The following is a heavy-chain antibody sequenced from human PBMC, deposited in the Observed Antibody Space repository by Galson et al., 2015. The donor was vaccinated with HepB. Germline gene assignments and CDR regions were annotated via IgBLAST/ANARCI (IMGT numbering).Heavy chain of an antibody. CDR2: IYYSGST. V-gene: IGHV4-30-4*01. J-gene: IGHJ5*02. D-gene: IGHD6-19*01. Sequence: LSLTYTVSGGSISSGDYYWSWIRQPPGKGLEWIGYIYYSGSTYYNPSLKSRVTISVDTSKNQFSLKLSSVTAADTAVYYCARHGAQGWYGGWFDPWGQGTLVTVSS. CDR1: GGSISSGDYY. CDR3: ARHGAQGWYGGWFDP.